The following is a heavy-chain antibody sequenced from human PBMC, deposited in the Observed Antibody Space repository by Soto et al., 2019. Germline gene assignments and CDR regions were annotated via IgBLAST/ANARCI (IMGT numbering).Heavy chain of an antibody. Sequence: EVQMVESGGGLVQPGGSLRLSCATSGFTFSSYWMSWVRQAPGKGLEWVANIKQDGSEKYYVDSVKGRFTITRANAKNSLYVQMNSLRAEDAAMYYCARDLGGGIAVAGVGFDYWGQGTLVTVSS. V-gene: IGHV3-7*03. D-gene: IGHD6-19*01. CDR2: IKQDGSEK. CDR3: ARDLGGGIAVAGVGFDY. J-gene: IGHJ4*02. CDR1: GFTFSSYW.